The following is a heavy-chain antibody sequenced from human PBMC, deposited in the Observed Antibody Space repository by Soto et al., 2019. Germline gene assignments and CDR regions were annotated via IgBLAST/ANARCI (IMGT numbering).Heavy chain of an antibody. V-gene: IGHV3-33*01. D-gene: IGHD5-12*01. CDR3: ARDGVYSGYDLDY. CDR2: IWYDGSNK. J-gene: IGHJ4*02. Sequence: QVQLVESGRGVVQPGGSLRLSCAASGFTFSSYGMHWVRQAPGKGLEWVAVIWYDGSNKYYADSVKRRFTIYRDNAKTTLYLQMHSLRAEDTAVYYCARDGVYSGYDLDYWGQGTLVTVSS. CDR1: GFTFSSYG.